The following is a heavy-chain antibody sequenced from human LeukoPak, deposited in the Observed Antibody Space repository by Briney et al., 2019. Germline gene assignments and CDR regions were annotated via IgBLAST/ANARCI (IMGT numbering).Heavy chain of an antibody. D-gene: IGHD6-19*01. J-gene: IGHJ4*02. CDR1: GDFISSYY. CDR3: ARAPPPGYSSGWYFSGEFDY. V-gene: IGHV4-59*01. CDR2: IYYSGST. Sequence: PSETLSLTCTVSGDFISSYYWGWIRQPPGKGLEWIGYIYYSGSTNYNPSLKSRVTISVDTSKNQFSLKLSSVTAADTAVYYCARAPPPGYSSGWYFSGEFDYWGQGTLVTVSS.